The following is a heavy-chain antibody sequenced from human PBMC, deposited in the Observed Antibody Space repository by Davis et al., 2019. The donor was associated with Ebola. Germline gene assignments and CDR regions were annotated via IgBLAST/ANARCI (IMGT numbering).Heavy chain of an antibody. Sequence: ASVKVSCKASGYTFTGYYMHWVRQAPGQGLEWMGRINPKNGITMYAQKFQDRVTMTRDTSTSTVYMELSSLRSEDTAVYYCATFFEMATTFIDYWGQGTLVTVSS. J-gene: IGHJ4*02. D-gene: IGHD5-24*01. CDR1: GYTFTGYY. CDR3: ATFFEMATTFIDY. CDR2: INPKNGIT. V-gene: IGHV1-2*06.